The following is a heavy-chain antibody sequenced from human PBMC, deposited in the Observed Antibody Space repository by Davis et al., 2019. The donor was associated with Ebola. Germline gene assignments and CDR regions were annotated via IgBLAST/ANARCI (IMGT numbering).Heavy chain of an antibody. V-gene: IGHV1-2*04. CDR2: INPNSGGT. CDR3: ARERGWYENYYYGMDV. Sequence: ASVKVSCKASGYTFTSYGISWVRPAPGQGLEWMGWINPNSGGTNYAQKFQGWVTMTRDTSISTAYMELSRLRSDDTAVYYCARERGWYENYYYGMDVWGQGTTVTVSS. CDR1: GYTFTSYG. D-gene: IGHD6-19*01. J-gene: IGHJ6*02.